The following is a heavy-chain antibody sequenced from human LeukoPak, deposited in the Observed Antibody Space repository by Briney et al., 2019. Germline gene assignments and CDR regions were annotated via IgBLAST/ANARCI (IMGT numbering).Heavy chain of an antibody. CDR1: GFTFSSYT. D-gene: IGHD3-10*01. CDR3: ARGKTSDDIIEDAFDI. V-gene: IGHV3-48*01. J-gene: IGHJ3*02. CDR2: IGTSSTTI. Sequence: GGSLRLSCAASGFTFSSYTMNWVRQPPGKGLEWVSNIGTSSTTIYYADSVKGRFTISRDNAKNLLYLQMNSLRADDTALYYCARGKTSDDIIEDAFDIWGQGTMVAVSS.